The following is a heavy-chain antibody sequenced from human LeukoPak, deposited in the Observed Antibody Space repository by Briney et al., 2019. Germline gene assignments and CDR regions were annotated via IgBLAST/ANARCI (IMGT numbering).Heavy chain of an antibody. CDR2: IYTSGST. V-gene: IGHV4-61*09. D-gene: IGHD6-25*01. CDR3: ARGGVAAPTC. Sequence: SETLSLTCSVSGGSINSGSYYWSWIRQPAGKGLEWIGHIYTSGSTRYSPPLKSRVTISLDTSKNQFSLKLSSVTAADTAVYYCARGGVAAPTCWGQGTLVTVSS. CDR1: GGSINSGSYY. J-gene: IGHJ4*02.